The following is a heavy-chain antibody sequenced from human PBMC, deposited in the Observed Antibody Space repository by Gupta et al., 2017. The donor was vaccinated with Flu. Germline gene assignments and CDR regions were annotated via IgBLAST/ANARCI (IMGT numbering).Heavy chain of an antibody. Sequence: QVQLQESGPGLVKPSQTLSLTCTVSGGSLNSAGYYWSWIRQHPGKGLEWIGYIYYRGNTYYNPSRKSRVTLSVDTSKDQFSLKLSSVTAADMAVYYCARYDSSVYHHDAFDIWGQGTLVTVSS. CDR3: ARYDSSVYHHDAFDI. CDR1: GGSLNSAGYY. J-gene: IGHJ3*02. D-gene: IGHD3-22*01. V-gene: IGHV4-31*03. CDR2: IYYRGNT.